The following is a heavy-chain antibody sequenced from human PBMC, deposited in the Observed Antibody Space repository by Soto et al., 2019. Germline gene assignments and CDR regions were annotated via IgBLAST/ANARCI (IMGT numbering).Heavy chain of an antibody. CDR3: XXGVPTQSRNYVSGD. Sequence: QVQLQESGPGLVKPSETLSLTCTVSGGSVSSGSSYCSWIRQSPGKGLEWIGYTFYRGSNNYNPSLKSRRSISVYTSKNQYSMKLSSVTAADPAVYXXXXGVPTQSRNYVSGDWGQGTLATVSS. D-gene: IGHD4-4*01. V-gene: IGHV4-61*01. J-gene: IGHJ4*02. CDR2: TFYRGSN. CDR1: GGSVSSGSSY.